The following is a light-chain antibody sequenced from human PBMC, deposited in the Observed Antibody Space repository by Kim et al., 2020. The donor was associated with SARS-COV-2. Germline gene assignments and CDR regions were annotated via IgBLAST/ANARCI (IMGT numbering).Light chain of an antibody. CDR1: NGDFGYYNF. CDR3: SSYTGSTTDYV. J-gene: IGLJ1*01. CDR2: DVN. V-gene: IGLV2-14*03. Sequence: QSALTQPASVSGSPGQSITISCTGTNGDFGYYNFVSWYQQLPGRAPKLMIYDVNKRPSGVSDRFSGSKSGNTASLTISGLQAEDEADYYCSSYTGSTTDYVFGTGTKVTVL.